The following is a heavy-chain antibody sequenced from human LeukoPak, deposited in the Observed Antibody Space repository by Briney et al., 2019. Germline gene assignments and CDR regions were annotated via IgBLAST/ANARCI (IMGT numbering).Heavy chain of an antibody. D-gene: IGHD2-15*01. V-gene: IGHV3-23*01. CDR2: ISGSGGST. CDR3: AKDLTDVAVAASN. Sequence: PPGGSLRLSCAASGFTFSSYAMSWVRQAPGKGLEWVSAISGSGGSTYYADSVKGRFTISRDNSKNTLYLQMISLRAEDTAVYYCAKDLTDVAVAASNWGQGTLVTVSS. CDR1: GFTFSSYA. J-gene: IGHJ4*02.